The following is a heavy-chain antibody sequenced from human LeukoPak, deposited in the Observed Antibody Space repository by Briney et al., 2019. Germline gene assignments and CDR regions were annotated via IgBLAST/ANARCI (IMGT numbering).Heavy chain of an antibody. CDR3: ARDGSQLLWFGETSYNWFDP. J-gene: IGHJ5*02. V-gene: IGHV1-18*01. Sequence: ASVKVSCKASGGTFSSYAISWVRQAPGQGLEWMGWISAYNGNTNYAQKLQGGVTMTTDTSTSTAYMELRSLRSDDTAVYYCARDGSQLLWFGETSYNWFDPWGQGTLVTVSS. CDR2: ISAYNGNT. CDR1: GGTFSSYA. D-gene: IGHD3-10*01.